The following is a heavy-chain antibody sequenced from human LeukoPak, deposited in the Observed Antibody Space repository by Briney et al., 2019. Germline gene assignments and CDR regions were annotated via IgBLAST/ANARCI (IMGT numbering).Heavy chain of an antibody. CDR2: ISYSGTT. V-gene: IGHV4-39*07. D-gene: IGHD3-3*01. CDR3: ARERDYYDFWSGYPRAFVFDY. Sequence: PSETLSLTCTVSSASISSSPYYWGWIRQSPGKGLEWIGSISYSGTTYYNPSLKSRVTISVDTSKNQFSLKLSSVTAADTAVYYCARERDYYDFWSGYPRAFVFDYWGQGTLVTVSS. J-gene: IGHJ4*02. CDR1: SASISSSPYY.